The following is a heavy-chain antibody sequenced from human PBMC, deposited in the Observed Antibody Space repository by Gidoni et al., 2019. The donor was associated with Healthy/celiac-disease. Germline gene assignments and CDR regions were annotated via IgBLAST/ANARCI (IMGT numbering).Heavy chain of an antibody. CDR1: GGTFSSYA. CDR3: ARGPGSSDPFDY. CDR2: IIPIFGTT. J-gene: IGHJ4*02. D-gene: IGHD1-26*01. V-gene: IGHV1-69*01. Sequence: QVQLVQSGAEVKKPGSSVKIYCKASGGTFSSYAISWVRQAPGQGLEWMGGIIPIFGTTNYAQKFQGRVTITADESTTTAYMELSSLRSEDTAVYYCARGPGSSDPFDYWGQGTLVTVSS.